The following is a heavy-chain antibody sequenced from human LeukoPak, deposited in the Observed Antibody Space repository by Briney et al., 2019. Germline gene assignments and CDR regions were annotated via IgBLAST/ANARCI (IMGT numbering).Heavy chain of an antibody. D-gene: IGHD5-12*01. Sequence: AGGSLRLSCAASGFTFSTYEMNWVRQAPGKGLEWVSYISSSGSTIYYADSVKGRFTISRDNAKNSLYLQMNSLRAEDTAVYYCARFKLSSGYDPFDYWGQGTLVTVSS. CDR1: GFTFSTYE. CDR2: ISSSGSTI. J-gene: IGHJ4*02. CDR3: ARFKLSSGYDPFDY. V-gene: IGHV3-48*03.